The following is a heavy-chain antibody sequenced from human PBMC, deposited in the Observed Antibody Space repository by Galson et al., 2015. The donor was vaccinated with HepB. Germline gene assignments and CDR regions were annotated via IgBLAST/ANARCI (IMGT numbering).Heavy chain of an antibody. CDR3: ARGSYDILTGYPDYYYYGMDV. D-gene: IGHD3-9*01. J-gene: IGHJ6*02. CDR2: ISYDGSNK. V-gene: IGHV3-30*04. CDR1: GFTFSSYA. Sequence: SLRLSCAASGFTFSSYAMHWVRQAPGKGLEWVAVISYDGSNKYYADSVKGRFTISRDNSKNTLYLQMNSLRAGDTAVYYCARGSYDILTGYPDYYYYGMDVWGQGTTVTVSS.